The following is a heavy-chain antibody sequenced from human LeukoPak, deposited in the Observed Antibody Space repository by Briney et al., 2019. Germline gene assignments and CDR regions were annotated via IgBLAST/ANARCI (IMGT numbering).Heavy chain of an antibody. CDR1: GFTFNDYE. CDR3: AKGHGSGTYWVFND. J-gene: IGHJ4*02. D-gene: IGHD3-10*01. V-gene: IGHV3-48*03. Sequence: PGGSLRLSCAASGFTFNDYEMTWVRQAPGKGLEWISYISSSGSITSHADSVKGRFTISRDNSQNTLYLQMNSLRAEDTAVYYCAKGHGSGTYWVFNDWGQGTLVTVSS. CDR2: ISSSGSIT.